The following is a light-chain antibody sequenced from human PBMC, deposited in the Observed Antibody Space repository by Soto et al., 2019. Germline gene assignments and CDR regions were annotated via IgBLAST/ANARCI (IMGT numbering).Light chain of an antibody. J-gene: IGKJ1*01. Sequence: DIRVTQSPSSLSASLEESVTITCRASQTISVYLNWYQQKPGKAPRLLIYATSALHSGVPSRFSGSGSETDFTLTISSLQPEDSATYYCQQTYSTSWTFGQGTRVEIK. CDR3: QQTYSTSWT. CDR2: ATS. V-gene: IGKV1-39*01. CDR1: QTISVY.